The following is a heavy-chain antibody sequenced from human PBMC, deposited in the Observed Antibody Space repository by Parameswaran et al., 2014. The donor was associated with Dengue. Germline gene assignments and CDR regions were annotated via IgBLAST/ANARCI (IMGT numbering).Heavy chain of an antibody. D-gene: IGHD5-24*01. Sequence: RWIRQPPGKGLEWVANIKQDGSEKYYVDSVKGRFTVSRDNAKNSLYLQMNSLSAEDTAVYYCARDRGRWVQSGAFEIWGQGTMVTVSS. J-gene: IGHJ3*02. V-gene: IGHV3-7*03. CDR3: ARDRGRWVQSGAFEI. CDR2: IKQDGSEK.